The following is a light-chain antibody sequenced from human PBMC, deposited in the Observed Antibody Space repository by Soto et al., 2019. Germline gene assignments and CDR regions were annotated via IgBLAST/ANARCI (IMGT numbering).Light chain of an antibody. J-gene: IGLJ2*01. CDR2: DNN. CDR1: SSNIGAGYD. Sequence: QSVLTQPPSVSAAPGQRVTISCTGSSSNIGAGYDVHWYQQVPGTAPKLLIYDNNNRPSGVPDRFSGSKSGTSASLAITGLQAEDEADYCCQSYDSSQSACVFGGGTKVTVL. V-gene: IGLV1-40*01. CDR3: QSYDSSQSACV.